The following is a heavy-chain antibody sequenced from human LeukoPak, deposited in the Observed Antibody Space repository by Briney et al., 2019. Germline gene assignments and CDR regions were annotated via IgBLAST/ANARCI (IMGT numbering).Heavy chain of an antibody. D-gene: IGHD3-3*01. J-gene: IGHJ6*03. CDR1: GGSFSGYY. V-gene: IGHV4-34*01. Sequence: SETLSLTCAVYGGSFSGYYWSWIRQPPGKGLEWIGEINHSGSTNYNPSLKSRVTISVDTSKNQFSLKLSSVTAADTAVYYCARGSPAYYDFWSGYYSRGPPPSYYMDVWGKGTTVTVSS. CDR2: INHSGST. CDR3: ARGSPAYYDFWSGYYSRGPPPSYYMDV.